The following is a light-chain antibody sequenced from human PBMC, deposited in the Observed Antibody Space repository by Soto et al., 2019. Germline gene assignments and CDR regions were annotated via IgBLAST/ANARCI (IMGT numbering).Light chain of an antibody. Sequence: QSALTQPASVSGSPGQSITISCTGTSSDVGSYNLVSWYQQHPGKAPKLMIYEGSKRPSGVSNRFSGSKSGNTASLTISGLQAEDEADYYCCSYAGSSLYVSGTGTKLTVL. J-gene: IGLJ1*01. CDR1: SSDVGSYNL. CDR3: CSYAGSSLYV. CDR2: EGS. V-gene: IGLV2-23*01.